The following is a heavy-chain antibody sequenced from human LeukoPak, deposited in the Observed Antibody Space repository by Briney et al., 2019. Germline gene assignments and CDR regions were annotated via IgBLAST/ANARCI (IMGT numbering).Heavy chain of an antibody. Sequence: PGGSLRLSCAASGFTFSSYAMSWVRQAPGKGLEWVSAISGSGGSTYYADSVKGRLTISRDNSKNTLYLQMNSLRAEDTAVYYCATYRYGGSYPYYFDYWGQGTLVTVSS. CDR1: GFTFSSYA. V-gene: IGHV3-23*01. CDR3: ATYRYGGSYPYYFDY. D-gene: IGHD1-26*01. J-gene: IGHJ4*02. CDR2: ISGSGGST.